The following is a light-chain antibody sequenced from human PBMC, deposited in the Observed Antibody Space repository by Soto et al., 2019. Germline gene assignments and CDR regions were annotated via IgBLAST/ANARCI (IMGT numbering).Light chain of an antibody. CDR1: ESVSSN. CDR2: GAS. Sequence: ELVMTQSPATLSVSPGERATLSCRASESVSSNLAGYQQKPGQAPRLLIYGASTRATGIPARFSGSGSGTEFTLTISSLQSEDFAVYYCQQYNNWPVTFGQGTKA. CDR3: QQYNNWPVT. V-gene: IGKV3-15*01. J-gene: IGKJ1*01.